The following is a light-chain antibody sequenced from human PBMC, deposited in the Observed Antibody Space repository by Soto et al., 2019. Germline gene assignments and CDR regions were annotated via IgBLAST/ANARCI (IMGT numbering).Light chain of an antibody. CDR3: CSYAGGGTSVI. CDR1: SSDIGSYNL. Sequence: QSALTQPASVAGSPGKSITISWIGTSSDIGSYNLVSWYQKHPGKVPKLIIYDGTKRPSGISSRFYVSTSGNTASLTISGLQADDEDDYYCCSYAGGGTSVIFGVGTKLTVL. CDR2: DGT. J-gene: IGLJ2*01. V-gene: IGLV2-23*01.